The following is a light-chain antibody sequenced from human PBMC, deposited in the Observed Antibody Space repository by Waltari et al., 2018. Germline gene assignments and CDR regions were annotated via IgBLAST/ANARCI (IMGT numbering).Light chain of an antibody. Sequence: SYVLTQPPSVSVAPGQTASITCGGSDIGYQSVHWSQHKTGQAPLLVVYDETDRPSGIPGRISGSNSGYTATLSITRVEAGDEADYYCQVWDSDGDYVVFGGGTKLIVL. CDR1: DIGYQS. V-gene: IGLV3-21*02. J-gene: IGLJ2*01. CDR2: DET. CDR3: QVWDSDGDYVV.